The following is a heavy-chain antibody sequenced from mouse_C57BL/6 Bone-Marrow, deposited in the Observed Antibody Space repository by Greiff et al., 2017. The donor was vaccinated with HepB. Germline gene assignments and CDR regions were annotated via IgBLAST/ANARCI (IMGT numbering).Heavy chain of an antibody. J-gene: IGHJ1*03. V-gene: IGHV1-50*01. Sequence: VQLQQPGAELVKPGASVKLSCKASGYTFTSYWMQWVKQRPGQGLEWIGEIDPSDSYTNYNQKFKGKATLTVDTSSSTAYMQLSSLTSEDSAVYYCAREDLIYYYGSSYYWYFDVWGTGTTVTVSS. D-gene: IGHD1-1*01. CDR1: GYTFTSYW. CDR3: AREDLIYYYGSSYYWYFDV. CDR2: IDPSDSYT.